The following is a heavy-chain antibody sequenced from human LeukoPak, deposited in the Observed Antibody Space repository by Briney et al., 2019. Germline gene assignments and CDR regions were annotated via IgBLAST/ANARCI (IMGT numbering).Heavy chain of an antibody. CDR2: INHSGST. Sequence: SETLSLTCAVYGGSFSGYYWSWIRQPPGKGLEWIGEINHSGSTKYNPSLKSRVTISVGTSKNQFSLKLSSVTAADTAVYYCARGLSGSYQIDYWGQGTLVTVSS. J-gene: IGHJ4*02. CDR3: ARGLSGSYQIDY. CDR1: GGSFSGYY. V-gene: IGHV4-34*01. D-gene: IGHD1-26*01.